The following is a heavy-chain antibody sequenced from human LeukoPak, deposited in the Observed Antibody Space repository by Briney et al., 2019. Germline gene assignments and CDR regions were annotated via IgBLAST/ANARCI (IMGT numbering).Heavy chain of an antibody. CDR1: GYTFTGYY. CDR3: ARDRVRQRGSDP. D-gene: IGHD6-25*01. J-gene: IGHJ5*02. CDR2: INPNSGGT. V-gene: IGHV1-2*02. Sequence: ASVKVSCKASGYTFTGYYMHWVRQAPGQGLEWMGWINPNSGGTNYAQKFQGRVTMTRDTSISTAYMELSRLRSDDTAVYYCARDRVRQRGSDPWGQGTLVTVSS.